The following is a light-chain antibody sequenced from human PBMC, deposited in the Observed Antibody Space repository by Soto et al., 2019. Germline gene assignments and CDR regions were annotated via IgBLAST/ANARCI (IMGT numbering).Light chain of an antibody. CDR3: TSYASGSSHVV. J-gene: IGLJ2*01. CDR1: SSDLGGYDY. CDR2: GVN. Sequence: QSALTHPASVSGSPGQSITLSCTGTSSDLGGYDYVSWYQLHPGKAPKLISYGVNNLPSGVSHRFSGSKSGNTASLTISGLQAEDEADYYCTSYASGSSHVVVGGGTKLTVL. V-gene: IGLV2-14*01.